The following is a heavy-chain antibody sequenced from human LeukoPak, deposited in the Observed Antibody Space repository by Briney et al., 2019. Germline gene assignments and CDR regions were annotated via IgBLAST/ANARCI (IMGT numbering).Heavy chain of an antibody. J-gene: IGHJ4*02. Sequence: GESLKISCKASGYSFTSYRIGWVRHMPGKGLEWMGIIDPSDSETRYTPSFQGQVTISVDESLTTAYLQWTSLKASDTAMYYCARQTAMGRSGDYWGQGTQVTVSS. D-gene: IGHD5-18*01. V-gene: IGHV5-51*01. CDR2: IDPSDSET. CDR1: GYSFTSYR. CDR3: ARQTAMGRSGDY.